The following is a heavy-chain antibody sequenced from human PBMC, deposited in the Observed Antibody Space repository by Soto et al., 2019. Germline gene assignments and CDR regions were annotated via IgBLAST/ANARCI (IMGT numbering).Heavy chain of an antibody. V-gene: IGHV1-18*01. CDR3: ARGYYYGSGRPTPGGMDV. Sequence: QVHLVQSGAEVKKPGASVKVSCKASGYTFTNYDINWVRQAPGQGLEWMGWISTYTGNTNYAQKLQGRVTMTTDTXTXTXXMEVRSLRSDDTAVYYCARGYYYGSGRPTPGGMDVWGQGTTVTVSS. J-gene: IGHJ6*02. CDR2: ISTYTGNT. CDR1: GYTFTNYD. D-gene: IGHD3-10*01.